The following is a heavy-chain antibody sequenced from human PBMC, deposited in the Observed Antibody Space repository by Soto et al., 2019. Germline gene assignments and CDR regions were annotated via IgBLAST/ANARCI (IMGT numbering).Heavy chain of an antibody. D-gene: IGHD3-22*01. Sequence: SETLSLTCTVSGGSISSGGYYWSWIRQHPGKSLEWIGYIYYSGSTYYNPSLKSRVTISVDTSKNQFSLKLSSVTAADTAVYYCARIPRYYDSSGYYCVDYWGQGTLVTVSS. CDR3: ARIPRYYDSSGYYCVDY. CDR2: IYYSGST. V-gene: IGHV4-31*03. J-gene: IGHJ4*02. CDR1: GGSISSGGYY.